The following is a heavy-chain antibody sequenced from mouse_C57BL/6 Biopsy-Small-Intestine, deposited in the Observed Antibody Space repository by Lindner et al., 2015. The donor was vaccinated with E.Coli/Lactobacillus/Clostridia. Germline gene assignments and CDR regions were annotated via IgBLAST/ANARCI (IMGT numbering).Heavy chain of an antibody. CDR1: GYTFTNYW. J-gene: IGHJ2*01. CDR3: ARSKSFDY. Sequence: VQLQESGAELVRPGTSVKMSCKASGYTFTNYWIGWAKQRPGHGLEWIGDIYPGGGYTNYNEKFKGKATLTADKSSSTAYMQFSSLTSEDSAIYYCARSKSFDYWGQGTTLTVSS. V-gene: IGHV1-63*01. CDR2: IYPGGGYT.